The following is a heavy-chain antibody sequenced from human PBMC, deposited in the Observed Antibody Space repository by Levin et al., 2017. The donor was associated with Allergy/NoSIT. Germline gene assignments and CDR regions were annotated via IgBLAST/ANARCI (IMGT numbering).Heavy chain of an antibody. CDR1: GFTFSSYA. V-gene: IGHV3-23*01. D-gene: IGHD4-17*01. J-gene: IGHJ6*03. CDR3: AKMTTVTTFYYYYYMDV. CDR2: ISGSGGST. Sequence: GGSLRLSCAASGFTFSSYAMSWVRQAPGKGLEWVSAISGSGGSTYYADSVKGRFTISRDNSKNTLYLQMNSLRAEDTAVYYCAKMTTVTTFYYYYYMDVWGKGTTVTVSS.